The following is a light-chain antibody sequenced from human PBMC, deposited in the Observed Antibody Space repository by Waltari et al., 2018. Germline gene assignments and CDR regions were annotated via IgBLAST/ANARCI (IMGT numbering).Light chain of an antibody. Sequence: TGRASQSISSYLNWYQQKPGKAPKLLIYAASSLQSGVPSRFSGSGSGTDFTLSISSLQPEDFATCYCQQSYSTPRTFGQGTKVEIK. V-gene: IGKV1-39*01. J-gene: IGKJ1*01. CDR1: QSISSY. CDR3: QQSYSTPRT. CDR2: AAS.